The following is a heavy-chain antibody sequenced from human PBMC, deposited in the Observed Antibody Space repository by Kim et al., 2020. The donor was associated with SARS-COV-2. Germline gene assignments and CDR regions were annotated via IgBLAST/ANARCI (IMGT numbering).Heavy chain of an antibody. Sequence: GGSLRLSCAASGCTFSNYWMTWVRQAPGKGMEWVANIKQDGSLKYYVTSVRGRFTVSRDNAKNSLYLQMHSLRVEDTGIYYCVSKPTGWGQGTLVIVSS. V-gene: IGHV3-7*02. J-gene: IGHJ4*02. CDR1: GCTFSNYW. CDR2: IKQDGSLK. CDR3: VSKPTG.